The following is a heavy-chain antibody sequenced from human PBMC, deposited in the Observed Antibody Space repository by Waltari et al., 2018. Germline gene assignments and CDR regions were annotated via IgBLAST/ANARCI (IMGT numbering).Heavy chain of an antibody. V-gene: IGHV4-30-4*08. CDR2: IFYSGRT. CDR3: ARNHNWNYDFDY. D-gene: IGHD1-7*01. CDR1: GGSISSGDYY. Sequence: QVQLQESGPGLVKPSQTLSLTCTVSGGSISSGDYYWSWIRQPPGKGLEWIGYIFYSGRTYYNPSLKSRVTISGDTSKNQFSLKLSSVTAADTAVYYCARNHNWNYDFDYWGQGTLVTVSS. J-gene: IGHJ4*02.